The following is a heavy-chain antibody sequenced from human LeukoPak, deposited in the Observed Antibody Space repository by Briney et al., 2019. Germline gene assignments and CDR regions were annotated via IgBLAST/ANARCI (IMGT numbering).Heavy chain of an antibody. V-gene: IGHV4-30-4*02. CDR2: IYYSGST. Sequence: SETLSLTCTVSGGSISSGDYYWSWIRQPPGKGLEWIGYIYYSGSTSYNPSLKSRVTISVDTSKNQFSLKLSSVTAADTAVYYCARSPRLNDFWSGSRNWFDPWGQGTLVTVSS. J-gene: IGHJ5*02. CDR1: GGSISSGDYY. CDR3: ARSPRLNDFWSGSRNWFDP. D-gene: IGHD3-3*01.